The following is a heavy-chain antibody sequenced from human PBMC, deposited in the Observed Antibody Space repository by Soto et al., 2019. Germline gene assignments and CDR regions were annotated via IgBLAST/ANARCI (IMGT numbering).Heavy chain of an antibody. J-gene: IGHJ5*02. CDR3: ARDHFLEDNWNDRGGWFDP. V-gene: IGHV3-21*01. D-gene: IGHD1-1*01. CDR2: ISSSSSYI. Sequence: GGSLRLSCAASGFTFSSYSMNWVRQSPGKGLEWVSSISSSSSYIYYADSVKGRFTISRDNAKNSLYLQMNSLRAEDTAVYYCARDHFLEDNWNDRGGWFDPWGQGTLVTVSS. CDR1: GFTFSSYS.